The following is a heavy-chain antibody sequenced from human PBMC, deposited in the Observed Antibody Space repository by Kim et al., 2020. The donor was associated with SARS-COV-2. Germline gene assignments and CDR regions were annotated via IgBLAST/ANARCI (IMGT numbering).Heavy chain of an antibody. CDR1: GGSVSGGPYN. CDR2: VQSSGTA. CDR3: ARSHGVY. V-gene: IGHV4-61*01. J-gene: IGHJ4*02. Sequence: SETLSLTCSVSGGSVSGGPYNWLWIRQPPGKGLQYIGCVQSSGTATNSPSFQSRAIISLDMSRNQFSLRLTSVTPADSGVYYCARSHGVYWGQGALVTVSS. D-gene: IGHD3-10*01.